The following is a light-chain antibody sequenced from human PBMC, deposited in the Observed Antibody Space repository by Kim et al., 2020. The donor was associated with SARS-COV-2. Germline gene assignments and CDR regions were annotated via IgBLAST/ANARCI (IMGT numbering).Light chain of an antibody. Sequence: VAPGEPAPLPCRASQSVSSNVAWYQQKPGQAPRLLIYGASTRATGIPARFSGSGSGTEFTLTISSLQSEDFAVYYCQQYNNWPWTFGQGTKVDIK. CDR1: QSVSSN. CDR3: QQYNNWPWT. J-gene: IGKJ1*01. CDR2: GAS. V-gene: IGKV3-15*01.